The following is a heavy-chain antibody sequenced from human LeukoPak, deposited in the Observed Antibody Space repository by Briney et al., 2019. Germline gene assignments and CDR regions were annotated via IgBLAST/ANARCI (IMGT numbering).Heavy chain of an antibody. CDR2: IYTSGST. CDR1: GGSISSGSYY. J-gene: IGHJ4*02. D-gene: IGHD3-22*01. V-gene: IGHV4-61*02. Sequence: PSQTLALTCTVSGGSISSGSYYWSWVRQPAGKGLEWIGRIYTSGSTNYNPSLKSRVTRSVDTSKNQFSLKLTSVTAADTAVYYCARARYYSDSSGSIDFDYWGQGTLVTVSS. CDR3: ARARYYSDSSGSIDFDY.